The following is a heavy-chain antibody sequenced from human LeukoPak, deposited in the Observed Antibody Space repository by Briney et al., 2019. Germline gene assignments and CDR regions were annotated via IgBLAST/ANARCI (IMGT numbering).Heavy chain of an antibody. J-gene: IGHJ6*02. D-gene: IGHD2-15*01. CDR3: ARDGGYCSGVRCFYYGMAF. CDR2: VSSNSSTL. CDR1: GFTFSNSS. V-gene: IGHV3-48*04. Sequence: PGGSLRLSCAASGFTFSNSSMNWVRQAPGKELEGVSYVSSNSSTLYYADFVKGRFTISRDNAKNSLYLLMNSLRAEDTAVYYCARDGGYCSGVRCFYYGMAFWGQGTTVTVSS.